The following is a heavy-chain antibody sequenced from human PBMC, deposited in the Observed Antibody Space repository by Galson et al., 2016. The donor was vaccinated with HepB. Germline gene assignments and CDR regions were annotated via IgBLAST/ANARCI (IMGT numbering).Heavy chain of an antibody. CDR1: GFTFTSYA. CDR2: INAGNGKT. D-gene: IGHD3-10*01. V-gene: IGHV1-3*01. Sequence: SVKVSCKASGFTFTSYAIHWVRQAPGQRLEWMGWINAGNGKTNYSEKFQGRVTITRDTSASTAYMDLSSLTSENTAIYYGTRDRDYGWRWPDPWGQGTLVLVSS. J-gene: IGHJ5*02. CDR3: TRDRDYGWRWPDP.